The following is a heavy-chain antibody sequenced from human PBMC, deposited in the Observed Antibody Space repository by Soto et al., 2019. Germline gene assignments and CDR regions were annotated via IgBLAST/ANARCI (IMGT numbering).Heavy chain of an antibody. Sequence: QITLKESGPTLVKPTQTLTLTCTFSGFSLSTSGVGVGWIRQPPGKALEWLALIYWDDDKRYSPSLKSRLTIXKXTXXNQVVLTMTNMDPVDTATYYCAHLCGGDCGGWFDPWGQGTLVTVSS. V-gene: IGHV2-5*02. D-gene: IGHD2-21*02. CDR3: AHLCGGDCGGWFDP. CDR1: GFSLSTSGVG. J-gene: IGHJ5*02. CDR2: IYWDDDK.